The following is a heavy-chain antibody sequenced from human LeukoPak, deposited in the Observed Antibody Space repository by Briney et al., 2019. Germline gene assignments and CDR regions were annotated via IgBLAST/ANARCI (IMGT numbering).Heavy chain of an antibody. CDR3: ARDGGATGGFDP. CDR1: GGSFSTYY. CDR2: MSYSGST. Sequence: SETLSLTCTVSGGSFSTYYWSWIRQPPGKGLEWIGYMSYSGSTNYNPSLKSRVTISLDTSKIQFSLKLTSVTAADTAVYYCARDGGATGGFDPWGQGTLVTVSS. D-gene: IGHD3-16*01. V-gene: IGHV4-59*01. J-gene: IGHJ5*02.